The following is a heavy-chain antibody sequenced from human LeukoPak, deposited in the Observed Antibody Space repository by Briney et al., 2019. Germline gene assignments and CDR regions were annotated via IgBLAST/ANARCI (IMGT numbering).Heavy chain of an antibody. Sequence: GGSLRLSCAASGFTFSSYGMHWVRQAPGKGLEWVAVIWYDGSNKYYADSVKGRFTISRDNSKNTLYLQMNSLRAEDTAVYYCAREHCSSTSCYRVGWFDPWGQGTLVTVSS. CDR2: IWYDGSNK. CDR1: GFTFSSYG. CDR3: AREHCSSTSCYRVGWFDP. J-gene: IGHJ5*02. V-gene: IGHV3-33*01. D-gene: IGHD2-2*02.